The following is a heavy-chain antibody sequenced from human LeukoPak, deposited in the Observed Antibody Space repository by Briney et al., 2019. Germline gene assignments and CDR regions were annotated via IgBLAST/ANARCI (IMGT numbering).Heavy chain of an antibody. CDR1: GFTFSSYS. V-gene: IGHV3-48*04. Sequence: PGGSLRLSCAASGFTFSSYSMNWVRQAPGKGLEWVSYISSSSSTIYYADSVKGRFTISRDNAKNSLYLQMNSLRAEDTAVYYCARDPYYYGSGSLLFDYWGQGTLVTVSS. CDR3: ARDPYYYGSGSLLFDY. J-gene: IGHJ4*02. CDR2: ISSSSSTI. D-gene: IGHD3-10*01.